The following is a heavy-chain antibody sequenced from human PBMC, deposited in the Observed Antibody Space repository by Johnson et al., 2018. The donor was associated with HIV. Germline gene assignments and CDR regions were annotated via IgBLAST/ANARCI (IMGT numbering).Heavy chain of an antibody. Sequence: QLVESGGGLVQPGRSLRLSCAASGFTFDDYAMHWVRQAPGKGLEWVSGISWNSGSIGYADSVKGRFTISRNNSKNPLYLQMGSLGVEGVAVYYCARTLLYSGSLWAFDIWGQGTMVTVSS. CDR1: GFTFDDYA. D-gene: IGHD1-26*01. CDR3: ARTLLYSGSLWAFDI. V-gene: IGHV3-9*03. CDR2: ISWNSGSI. J-gene: IGHJ3*02.